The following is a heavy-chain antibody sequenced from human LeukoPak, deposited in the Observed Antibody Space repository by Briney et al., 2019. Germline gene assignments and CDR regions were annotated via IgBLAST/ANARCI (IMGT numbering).Heavy chain of an antibody. Sequence: ASVKVSCKASGYTFTSYGIRWVRQAPGQGLEWMGWISAYNGKTNYAQKFQGRVTMTTDTSTSTAYMELRSLRSDDTAVYYCARDGSATYDFWSGSYPEWADYYYFYMDVWGKGTTVTVSS. J-gene: IGHJ6*03. D-gene: IGHD3-3*01. V-gene: IGHV1-18*01. CDR3: ARDGSATYDFWSGSYPEWADYYYFYMDV. CDR1: GYTFTSYG. CDR2: ISAYNGKT.